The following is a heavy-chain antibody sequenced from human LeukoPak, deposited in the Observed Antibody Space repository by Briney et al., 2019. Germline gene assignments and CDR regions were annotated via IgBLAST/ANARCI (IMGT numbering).Heavy chain of an antibody. CDR3: ARAGFLLWFGVTDGQEDAFDI. J-gene: IGHJ3*02. CDR1: GFTFSSYW. Sequence: PGGSLRLSCAASGFTFSSYWMHWVRQAPGKGLVWASRINSDGSSTSYADSVKGRFTISRDNAKNTLYLQMNSLRAEDTAVYYCARAGFLLWFGVTDGQEDAFDIWGQGTMVTVSS. V-gene: IGHV3-74*01. D-gene: IGHD3-10*01. CDR2: INSDGSST.